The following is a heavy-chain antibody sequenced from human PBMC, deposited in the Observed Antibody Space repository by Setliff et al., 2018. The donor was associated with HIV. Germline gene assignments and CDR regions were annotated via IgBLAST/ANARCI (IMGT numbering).Heavy chain of an antibody. Sequence: LSLTCTVSGGSLNSNRYYWGWIRLPPGKGLEWIGTIYYTGTTYYSPSLKSRVTISLDTSKNQFFLNLNSVTAADTAVYYCARVQMAYAAFDVWGQGTMVTVSS. J-gene: IGHJ3*01. V-gene: IGHV4-39*07. CDR3: ARVQMAYAAFDV. CDR1: GGSLNSNRYY. CDR2: IYYTGTT. D-gene: IGHD4-17*01.